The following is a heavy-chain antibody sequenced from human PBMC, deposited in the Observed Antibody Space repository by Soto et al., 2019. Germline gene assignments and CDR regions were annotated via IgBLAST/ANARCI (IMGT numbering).Heavy chain of an antibody. J-gene: IGHJ4*02. V-gene: IGHV3-33*01. Sequence: QVQLVESGGGVVQPGTSLRLSCAASGFTFSRHGMHWVRQTPGKGLEWLAVILNDASGHWYADSVKGRFTISRDNFENTLYPQMNGLRLEDTAMNYCARDDDYPDNGFDYWGQGTLVTVSS. CDR2: ILNDASGH. D-gene: IGHD4-17*01. CDR1: GFTFSRHG. CDR3: ARDDDYPDNGFDY.